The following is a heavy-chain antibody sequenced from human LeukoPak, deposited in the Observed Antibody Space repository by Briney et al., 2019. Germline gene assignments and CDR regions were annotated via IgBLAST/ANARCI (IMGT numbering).Heavy chain of an antibody. V-gene: IGHV5-51*01. CDR1: GYSFTSYW. D-gene: IGHD3-3*01. Sequence: GESLKISCKGSGYSFTSYWIGWVRPLPGKGLEWMGIIYPGDSDTRYSPSFQGQVTISADKSISTAYLQWSSLKASDTAMYYCARPNYYDFWSGPFDYWGQGTLVTVSS. CDR2: IYPGDSDT. J-gene: IGHJ4*02. CDR3: ARPNYYDFWSGPFDY.